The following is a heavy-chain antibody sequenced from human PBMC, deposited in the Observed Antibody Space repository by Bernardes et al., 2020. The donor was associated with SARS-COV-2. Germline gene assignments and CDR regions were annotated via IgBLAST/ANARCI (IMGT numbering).Heavy chain of an antibody. CDR2: IYSGGRT. J-gene: IGHJ4*02. Sequence: LRPSCAASGFTVRSTYMSWVRQFPGQGLAWVSVIYSGGRTYYADSVRGRFTISRDDSKNTLSLQMNSLRADDTAIYYCARDYGAWYFDYWGQGTLVSVPS. D-gene: IGHD4-17*01. CDR1: GFTVRSTY. CDR3: ARDYGAWYFDY. V-gene: IGHV3-53*01.